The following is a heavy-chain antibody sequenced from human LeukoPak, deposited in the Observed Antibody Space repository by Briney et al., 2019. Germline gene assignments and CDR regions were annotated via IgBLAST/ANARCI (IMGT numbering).Heavy chain of an antibody. CDR3: AKTSGPGIEVGLDY. Sequence: ASVKVSCKASGGTFSSYAISWVRQAPGQGLEWMGRIIPIVGVAKYAQKFQGRVTITADKSTSTAYMEMSSLRSEDTAVYYCAKTSGPGIEVGLDYWGQGTLVTVSS. D-gene: IGHD3-10*01. CDR1: GGTFSSYA. V-gene: IGHV1-69*04. J-gene: IGHJ4*02. CDR2: IIPIVGVA.